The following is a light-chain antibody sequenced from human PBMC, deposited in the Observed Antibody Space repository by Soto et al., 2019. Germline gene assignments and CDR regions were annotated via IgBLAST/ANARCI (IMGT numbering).Light chain of an antibody. CDR3: QQYGDLPWT. CDR1: QSIRTY. Sequence: DIQMTQSPASLSASVGDRVTITCRASQSIRTYLNWYQQKPGKAPNLLIYTVSNLQSGVSSRFTGSGSGTDFTLTIDRLESEDFAVYFCQQYGDLPWTFGQGTKVEI. CDR2: TVS. J-gene: IGKJ1*01. V-gene: IGKV1-39*01.